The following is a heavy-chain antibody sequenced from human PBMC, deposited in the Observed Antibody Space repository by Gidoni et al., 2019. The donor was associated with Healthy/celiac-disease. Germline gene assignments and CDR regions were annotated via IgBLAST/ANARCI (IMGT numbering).Heavy chain of an antibody. CDR1: GFSLSTSGMR. J-gene: IGHJ4*02. D-gene: IGHD1-7*01. Sequence: QVTLKESGPALVKPTQTLTLTCTFSGFSLSTSGMRVSWIRQPPGKALEWLARIDWDDDKFYSTSLKTRLTISKDTSKNQVVLTMTNMDPVDTATYYCARSIGTTMGADHWGQGTLVTVSS. CDR3: ARSIGTTMGADH. V-gene: IGHV2-70*04. CDR2: IDWDDDK.